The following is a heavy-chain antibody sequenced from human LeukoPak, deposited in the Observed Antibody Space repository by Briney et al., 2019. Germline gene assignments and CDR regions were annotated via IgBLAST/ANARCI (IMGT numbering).Heavy chain of an antibody. CDR2: MNPNSGNT. Sequence: ASVTVSCKASGYTFTSYDINWVRQATGQGLAWMGWMNPNSGNTGYAQKFQGRVTMTRNTSISTAYMELSSLRSEDTAVYYCARGRYYDFWSGEPDFDYWGQGTLVTVSS. J-gene: IGHJ4*02. D-gene: IGHD3-3*01. V-gene: IGHV1-8*01. CDR3: ARGRYYDFWSGEPDFDY. CDR1: GYTFTSYD.